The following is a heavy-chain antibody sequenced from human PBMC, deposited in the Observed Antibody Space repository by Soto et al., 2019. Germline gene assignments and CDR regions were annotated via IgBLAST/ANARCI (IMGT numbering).Heavy chain of an antibody. CDR2: INHSGST. J-gene: IGHJ6*02. CDR3: ARGVYDILTGYYKSRGDYYYYGMDV. Sequence: XETLYLTCAVYGWSFSGYYWSWIRQPPGKGLEWIGEINHSGSTNYNPSLKSRATISVDTSKNQFSLKLSSVTAADTAVYYCARGVYDILTGYYKSRGDYYYYGMDVWGHGTTVTVSS. CDR1: GWSFSGYY. D-gene: IGHD3-9*01. V-gene: IGHV4-34*01.